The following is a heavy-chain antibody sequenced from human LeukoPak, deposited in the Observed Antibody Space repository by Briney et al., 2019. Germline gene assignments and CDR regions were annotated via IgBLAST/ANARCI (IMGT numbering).Heavy chain of an antibody. J-gene: IGHJ4*02. CDR1: GFTFISYA. D-gene: IGHD1-26*01. V-gene: IGHV3-30-3*01. Sequence: GRSLRLSCAASGFTFISYAMHWVRQAPGKGLEWVALISYDGTNKYYADSVKGRFTISRDDSKSTLYLQMNSLRAEDTAVYYCARSFGGSYAYFDYSGQGTLVTVSS. CDR3: ARSFGGSYAYFDY. CDR2: ISYDGTNK.